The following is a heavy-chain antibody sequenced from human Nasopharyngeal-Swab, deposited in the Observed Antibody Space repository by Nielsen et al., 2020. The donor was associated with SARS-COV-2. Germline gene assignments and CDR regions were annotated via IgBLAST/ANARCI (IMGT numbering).Heavy chain of an antibody. CDR2: ISYDGSNK. Sequence: GGSLRLSCAASGFTFSSYGMHWVRQAPGKGLEWVAVISYDGSNKYYADSVKGRFTISRDNSKNTLYLQMNSLRAEDTAMYYCAKGVERAAEDYWGQGTLVTVSS. V-gene: IGHV3-30*18. CDR1: GFTFSSYG. D-gene: IGHD6-13*01. CDR3: AKGVERAAEDY. J-gene: IGHJ4*02.